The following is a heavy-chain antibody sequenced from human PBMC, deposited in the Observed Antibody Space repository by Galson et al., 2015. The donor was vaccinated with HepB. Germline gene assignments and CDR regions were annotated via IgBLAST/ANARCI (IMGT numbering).Heavy chain of an antibody. CDR2: ISYDESNK. CDR1: GFTFSSDG. V-gene: IGHV3-30*18. D-gene: IGHD2-2*02. CDR3: AKAGCNSTSCYSGNWFDP. Sequence: SLRLSCAASGFTFSSDGMHWVRQAPGKGLEWVAVISYDESNKYYADSVKGRFTISRDISKNTLYLQMNSLRAEDTAVYYCAKAGCNSTSCYSGNWFDPWGQGTLVTVSS. J-gene: IGHJ5*02.